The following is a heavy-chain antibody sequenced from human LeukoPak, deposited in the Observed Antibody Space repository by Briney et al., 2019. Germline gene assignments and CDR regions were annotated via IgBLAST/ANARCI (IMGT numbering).Heavy chain of an antibody. D-gene: IGHD1-26*01. V-gene: IGHV3-21*01. CDR3: ARDPYSGNYGDYYYYYMDV. CDR1: GFTFSTYN. CDR2: ITSSSNYI. Sequence: GGSLRLSCAASGFTFSTYNMNWVRQAPGKGLEWVSSITSSSNYIYYADSVKGRFTISRDNAKSSLYLQMNSLRDEDTAVYYCARDPYSGNYGDYYYYYMDVWGKGTTVTISS. J-gene: IGHJ6*03.